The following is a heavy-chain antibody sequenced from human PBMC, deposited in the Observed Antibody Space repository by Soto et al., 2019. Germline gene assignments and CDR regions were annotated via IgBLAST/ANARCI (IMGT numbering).Heavy chain of an antibody. CDR2: INPSGGST. D-gene: IGHD2-21*02. CDR3: ARDPGDSHSPFDY. J-gene: IGHJ4*02. Sequence: SVKVACKSSVYTLTRYYMHLVRQAPGQGLEWMGIINPSGGSTSYSHKFQGRVTMTRDTSTSTVYMEMSSLRSEYTAVYYCARDPGDSHSPFDYWGQGTLVTVSS. V-gene: IGHV1-46*01. CDR1: VYTLTRYY.